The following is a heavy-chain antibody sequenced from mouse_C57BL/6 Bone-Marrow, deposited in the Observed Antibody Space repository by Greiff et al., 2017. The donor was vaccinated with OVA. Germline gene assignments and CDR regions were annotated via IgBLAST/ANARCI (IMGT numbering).Heavy chain of an antibody. Sequence: VQLQQPGAELVKPGASVKLSCKASGYTFTSYWMHWVKQRPGQGLEWIGMIHPTSGSTNYNEKFKSKATLTVDKSSSTAYMQLSSLTSEDSAVYYCARPLRQLRLPFAYWGQGTLVTVSA. CDR3: ARPLRQLRLPFAY. CDR2: IHPTSGST. J-gene: IGHJ3*01. CDR1: GYTFTSYW. D-gene: IGHD3-2*02. V-gene: IGHV1-64*01.